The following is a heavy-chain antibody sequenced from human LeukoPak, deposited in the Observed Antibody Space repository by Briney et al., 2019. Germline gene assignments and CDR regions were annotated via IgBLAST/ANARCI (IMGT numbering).Heavy chain of an antibody. CDR3: ARVRQYYYYYGMDV. CDR1: GGSISSYY. J-gene: IGHJ6*02. V-gene: IGHV4-59*01. CDR2: IYYSGST. Sequence: PLETLSLTCTASGGSISSYYWSWIRQPPGKGLEWIGYIYYSGSTNYNPSLKSRVTISVDTSKNQFSLKLSSVTAADTAVYYCARVRQYYYYYGMDVWGQGTTVTVSS.